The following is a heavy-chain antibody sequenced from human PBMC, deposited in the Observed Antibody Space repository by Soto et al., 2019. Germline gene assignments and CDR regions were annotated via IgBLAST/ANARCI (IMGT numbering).Heavy chain of an antibody. V-gene: IGHV1-69*13. CDR1: GGTLSSYA. J-gene: IGHJ4*02. CDR2: IIPIFGTA. D-gene: IGHD1-26*01. CDR3: ARDRGSYRFDY. Sequence: GASVKVSCKASGGTLSSYAISWVRQAPGQGLEWMGGIIPIFGTANYAQKFQGRVTITADESTSTAYMELSSLRSEDTAVYYCARDRGSYRFDYWGQGTLVTVSS.